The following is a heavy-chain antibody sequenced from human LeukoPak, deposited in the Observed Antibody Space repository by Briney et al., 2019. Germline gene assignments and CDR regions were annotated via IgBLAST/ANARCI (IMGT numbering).Heavy chain of an antibody. V-gene: IGHV1-69*13. CDR3: ARDSGDGYNYLDY. Sequence: SVKVSCKAAGGTFSSYAISWVRQAPGQGLEWMGGIIPIFGTANYAQKFQGRVTITADESTSTAYVELSSLRSEDTAVYYCARDSGDGYNYLDYWGQGTLVTVSS. D-gene: IGHD5-24*01. CDR1: GGTFSSYA. J-gene: IGHJ4*02. CDR2: IIPIFGTA.